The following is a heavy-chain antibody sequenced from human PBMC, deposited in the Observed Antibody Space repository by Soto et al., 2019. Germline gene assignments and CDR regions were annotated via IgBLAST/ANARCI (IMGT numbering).Heavy chain of an antibody. Sequence: GGSLRLSCAASGFTFSSYAMSWVRQAPGKGLEWVSAISGSGGSTYYADSVKGRFTISRDNSKNTLYLQMNSLRAEDTAVYYCAKDPYSSGEGWFDPWGQGTLVTVSP. J-gene: IGHJ5*02. V-gene: IGHV3-23*01. CDR3: AKDPYSSGEGWFDP. CDR2: ISGSGGST. D-gene: IGHD6-19*01. CDR1: GFTFSSYA.